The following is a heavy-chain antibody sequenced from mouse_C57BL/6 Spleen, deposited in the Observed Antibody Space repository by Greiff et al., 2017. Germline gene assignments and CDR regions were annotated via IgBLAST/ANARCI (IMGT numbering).Heavy chain of an antibody. Sequence: EVQLQQSGPELVKPGASVKISCKASGYSFTGYYMNWVKQSPEKSLEWIGELNPSTGGTTYNQKFKAKATLTVDKSSGTAYMQLKSLTSEDSAVYYCARRGYYDYDGAWFAYWGQGTLVTVSA. J-gene: IGHJ3*01. CDR3: ARRGYYDYDGAWFAY. CDR1: GYSFTGYY. CDR2: LNPSTGGT. D-gene: IGHD2-4*01. V-gene: IGHV1-42*01.